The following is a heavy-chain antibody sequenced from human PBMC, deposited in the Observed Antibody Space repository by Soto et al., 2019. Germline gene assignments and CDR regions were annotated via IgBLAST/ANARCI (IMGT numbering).Heavy chain of an antibody. CDR3: ARHDSSGSYYYYGMDV. V-gene: IGHV3-33*01. CDR1: GFTFSSYG. Sequence: GESLKISCAASGFTFSSYGMHWVRQAPGKVLEWVAVIWYDGSNKYYADSVKGRFTISRDNSKNTLYLQMNSLRAEDTAVYYCARHDSSGSYYYYGMDVWGQGXTVTVYS. J-gene: IGHJ6*02. D-gene: IGHD3-22*01. CDR2: IWYDGSNK.